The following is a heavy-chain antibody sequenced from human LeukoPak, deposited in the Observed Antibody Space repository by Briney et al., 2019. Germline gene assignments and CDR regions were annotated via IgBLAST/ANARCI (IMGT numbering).Heavy chain of an antibody. CDR2: IDTTSYT. CDR1: GFIFSCYG. Sequence: GGSLRLSFAASGFIFSCYGMNWVRPASGKGVGWVASIDTTSYTYHADSVKGRFTISRDNAKMSLFLQMNSLRPEDTAVYFCATEGRGVHFDSWGQGTLVTVSS. CDR3: ATEGRGVHFDS. V-gene: IGHV3-21*01. D-gene: IGHD3-10*01. J-gene: IGHJ4*02.